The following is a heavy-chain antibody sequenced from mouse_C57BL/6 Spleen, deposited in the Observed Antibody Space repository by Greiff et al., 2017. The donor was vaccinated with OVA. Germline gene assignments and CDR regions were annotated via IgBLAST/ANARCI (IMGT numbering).Heavy chain of an antibody. CDR1: GYTFTSYW. D-gene: IGHD1-1*01. CDR3: ARVITTVVAQSYWYFDG. V-gene: IGHV1-64*01. J-gene: IGHJ1*03. Sequence: QVQLQQSGAELVKPGASVKLSCKASGYTFTSYWMHWVQQRPGQGLEWIGMIHPNSGSTTYNEKFKSKATLTVDKSSSTAYMQLSSLTSEDSAVYYGARVITTVVAQSYWYFDGWGTGTTVTVSA. CDR2: IHPNSGST.